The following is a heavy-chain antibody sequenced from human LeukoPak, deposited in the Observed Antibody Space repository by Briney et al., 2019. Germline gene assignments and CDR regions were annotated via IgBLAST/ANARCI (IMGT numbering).Heavy chain of an antibody. CDR3: ATEFYDFLSGESWFDP. CDR2: IDYSGRT. J-gene: IGHJ5*02. Sequence: PSETLSLTCTVSGGSISGYYWSWIRQPPGKGPEWIASIDYSGRTFYNPSLMSRVTISVDTSNNEFSLNLTSVTAADTAVYYCATEFYDFLSGESWFDPWGQGALVTVS. D-gene: IGHD3-9*01. CDR1: GGSISGYY. V-gene: IGHV4-39*07.